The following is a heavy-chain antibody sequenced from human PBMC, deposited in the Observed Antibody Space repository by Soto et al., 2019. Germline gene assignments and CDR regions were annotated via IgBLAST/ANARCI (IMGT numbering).Heavy chain of an antibody. V-gene: IGHV4-59*01. Sequence: SETLSLTCTVSGDSMSYYFWSWIRQPPGKGLEWIGYIYYSGSTNYNPSLKSRVTISVDTSKNQFSLKLTSVTAADTAVYYCARRVYGSGSYYKSHLDYWGQGSLVTVSS. J-gene: IGHJ4*02. D-gene: IGHD3-10*01. CDR3: ARRVYGSGSYYKSHLDY. CDR1: GDSMSYYF. CDR2: IYYSGST.